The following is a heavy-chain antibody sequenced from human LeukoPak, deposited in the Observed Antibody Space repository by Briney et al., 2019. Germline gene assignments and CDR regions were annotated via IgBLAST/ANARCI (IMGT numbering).Heavy chain of an antibody. CDR3: ARELHDSSGYYRYHHYYYYMDV. V-gene: IGHV3-7*01. Sequence: GGSLRLSCAASRFTFSAYWMTWVRQAPGKGLEWVASIKQDGSEKYYVDSVKGRFTISRDNAKNSLYIQMNSLSAEDTAVYHCARELHDSSGYYRYHHYYYYMDVWGKGTTVTVSS. D-gene: IGHD3-22*01. J-gene: IGHJ6*03. CDR2: IKQDGSEK. CDR1: RFTFSAYW.